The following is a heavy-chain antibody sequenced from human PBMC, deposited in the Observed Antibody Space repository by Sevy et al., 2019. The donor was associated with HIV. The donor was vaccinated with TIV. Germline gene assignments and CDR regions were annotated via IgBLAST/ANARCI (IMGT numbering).Heavy chain of an antibody. J-gene: IGHJ4*02. CDR2: IKQVGSKK. D-gene: IGHD5-12*01. Sequence: GGSLRLSCAASGFTFSSYWMSWVRQAPGKGLEWVANIKQVGSKKYYVYSVKGRFTISRDNAKNSLYLQMNSLRAEDTAVYYCARERDGYNCYLDYWGQGTLVTVSS. CDR1: GFTFSSYW. V-gene: IGHV3-7*01. CDR3: ARERDGYNCYLDY.